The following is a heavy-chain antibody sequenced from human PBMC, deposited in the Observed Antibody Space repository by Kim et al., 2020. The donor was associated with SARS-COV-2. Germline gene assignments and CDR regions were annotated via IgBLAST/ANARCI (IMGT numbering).Heavy chain of an antibody. CDR1: GFTFSSYA. D-gene: IGHD3-22*01. CDR3: AKSTKSMIVVVIIPYYYYGMGV. CDR2: ISGSGGST. V-gene: IGHV3-23*01. Sequence: GGSLRLSCAASGFTFSSYAMSWVRQAPGKGLEWVSAISGSGGSTYYADSVKGRFTISRDNSKNTLYLQMNSLRAEDTAVYYCAKSTKSMIVVVIIPYYYYGMGVWGQGTTVTVSS. J-gene: IGHJ6*02.